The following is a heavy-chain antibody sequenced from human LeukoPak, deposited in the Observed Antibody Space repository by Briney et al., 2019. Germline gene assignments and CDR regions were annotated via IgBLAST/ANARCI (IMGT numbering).Heavy chain of an antibody. CDR1: GFTFSSYG. CDR3: AKNGDRGAYCTGGTCYPYFYYYMDV. D-gene: IGHD2-15*01. CDR2: IRYDGNDK. J-gene: IGHJ6*03. Sequence: GGSLRLSCAASGFTFSSYGMHWVRQAPGKGLEWVAFIRYDGNDKYYADSVKGRFTISRDNSKNTLYLQMNSLRAEDTAIYYCAKNGDRGAYCTGGTCYPYFYYYMDVWGKGTTVTI. V-gene: IGHV3-30*02.